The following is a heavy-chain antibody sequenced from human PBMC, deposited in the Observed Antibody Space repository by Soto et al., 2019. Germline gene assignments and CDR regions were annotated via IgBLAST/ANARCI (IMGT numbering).Heavy chain of an antibody. J-gene: IGHJ4*02. Sequence: GASVKVSCKASGYTFTSYAMHWVRQAPGQRLEWMGWINAGNGNTKYSQKFQGRVTITRDTSASTAYMELSSLRSEDTAVYYCARQETYYDFWSGYSGIDYWGQGTLVTVSS. V-gene: IGHV1-3*01. D-gene: IGHD3-3*01. CDR3: ARQETYYDFWSGYSGIDY. CDR2: INAGNGNT. CDR1: GYTFTSYA.